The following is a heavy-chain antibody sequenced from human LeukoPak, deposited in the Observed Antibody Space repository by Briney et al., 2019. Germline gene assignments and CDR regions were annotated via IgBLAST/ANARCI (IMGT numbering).Heavy chain of an antibody. V-gene: IGHV3-23*01. CDR3: AKDTYGSGSYLLGY. CDR1: GFTFTKYW. CDR2: ISGSGGST. J-gene: IGHJ4*02. Sequence: GDSLRLSCAASGFTFTKYWMTWVRQAPGKGLEWVSAISGSGGSTYYADSVKGRFTISRDNSKNTLYLQMNSLRAEDTAVYYCAKDTYGSGSYLLGYWGQGTLVTVPS. D-gene: IGHD3-10*01.